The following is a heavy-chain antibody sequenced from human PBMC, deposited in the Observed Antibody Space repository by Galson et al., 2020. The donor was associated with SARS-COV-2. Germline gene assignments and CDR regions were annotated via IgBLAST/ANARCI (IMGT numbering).Heavy chain of an antibody. CDR1: GFTISNHG. CDR2: IWYDGSKE. D-gene: IGHD6-19*01. J-gene: IGHJ4*02. CDR3: VGSSGWYSAYFFDY. V-gene: IGHV3-33*01. Sequence: GGSLRLSCAASGFTISNHGMHWVRQAPGKGLEWVAVIWYDGSKEYYTESVKGRFTISRENSKNTLYLQMNSLRVEDTAMYYCVGSSGWYSAYFFDYWGQGTLVTVSS.